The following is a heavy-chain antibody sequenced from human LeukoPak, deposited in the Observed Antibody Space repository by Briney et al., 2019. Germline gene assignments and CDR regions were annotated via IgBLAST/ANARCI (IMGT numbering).Heavy chain of an antibody. V-gene: IGHV1-2*02. Sequence: ASVKVSCKAFGYTFTDYYMHWVRQAPGQGLEWMGWINGHSGGTNSAQRFQGRVTMTRDTSINTAYMELSSLTSDDTAVYYCARGGGLWLPTFGDYWGQGTLVTVSS. CDR1: GYTFTDYY. D-gene: IGHD5-18*01. CDR3: ARGGGLWLPTFGDY. J-gene: IGHJ4*02. CDR2: INGHSGGT.